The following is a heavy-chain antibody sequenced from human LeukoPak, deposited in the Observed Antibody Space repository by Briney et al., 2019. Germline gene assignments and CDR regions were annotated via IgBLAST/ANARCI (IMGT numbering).Heavy chain of an antibody. Sequence: GGSLRLSCAASGFTFSSSGMHWVRQAPGKGLQWVAVISYDGSNKYYTNSVKGRFTISRDNSKNTVYLQMNSLRAEDTAVYYCARDRTRDCSGGSCYRHYFDYWGQGTVVTVPS. CDR2: ISYDGSNK. D-gene: IGHD2-15*01. J-gene: IGHJ4*02. CDR3: ARDRTRDCSGGSCYRHYFDY. V-gene: IGHV3-30*03. CDR1: GFTFSSSG.